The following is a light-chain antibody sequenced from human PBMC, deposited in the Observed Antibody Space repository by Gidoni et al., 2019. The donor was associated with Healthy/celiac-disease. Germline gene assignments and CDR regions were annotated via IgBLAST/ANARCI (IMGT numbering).Light chain of an antibody. CDR2: DAS. V-gene: IGKV3-11*01. Sequence: EIVLTQSPATLSLSPGERATLSCRASPSVSSYLAWYQQKPGQAPRLLIDDASNRATGIPARFSGSGSGTDFTLTIRSLEPEDFAVYYCQQRSNWPPLTFGGGTKVEIK. J-gene: IGKJ4*01. CDR1: PSVSSY. CDR3: QQRSNWPPLT.